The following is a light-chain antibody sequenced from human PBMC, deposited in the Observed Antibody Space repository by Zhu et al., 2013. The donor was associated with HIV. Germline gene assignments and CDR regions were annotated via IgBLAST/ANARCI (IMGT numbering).Light chain of an antibody. Sequence: DIVMTQSPLSLPVTPGEPASISCRSSQSLLHSNGYNYLDWYLQKPGQSPQLLIYLGSNEASGVPDRFSGSGSGTDFTLKISRVEAEDVGVYYCMQVLQTPFTFGQGTRLEIQ. J-gene: IGKJ5*01. CDR3: MQVLQTPFT. CDR1: QSLLHSNGYNY. V-gene: IGKV2-28*01. CDR2: LGS.